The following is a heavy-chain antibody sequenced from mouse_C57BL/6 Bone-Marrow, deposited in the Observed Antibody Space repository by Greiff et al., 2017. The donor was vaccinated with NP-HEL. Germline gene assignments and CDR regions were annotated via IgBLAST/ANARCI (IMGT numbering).Heavy chain of an antibody. D-gene: IGHD2-1*01. CDR1: GYTFTDYN. Sequence: VQLQQSGPELVKPGASVKIPCKASGYTFTDYNMDWVKQSHGKSIEWIGDINPNNGGTIYNQKFKGKATLTVYKSSSTAYMELRSLTSEDTAVYYCARSRNYPDYWGQGTTLTVSS. V-gene: IGHV1-18*01. J-gene: IGHJ2*01. CDR2: INPNNGGT. CDR3: ARSRNYPDY.